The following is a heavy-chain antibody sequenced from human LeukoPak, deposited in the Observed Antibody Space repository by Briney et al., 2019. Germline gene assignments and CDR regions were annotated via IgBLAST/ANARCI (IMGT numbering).Heavy chain of an antibody. Sequence: PSETLSLTCTVSGGSISSYYWGWIRQPPGKGPEWIGSIYHSGRTFYNPSLKSRVTISVDTSRNQFSLKLNSVTAADTAVYYCAKSNGYGLVDIWGQGTMVTVSS. CDR3: AKSNGYGLVDI. CDR1: GGSISSYY. CDR2: IYHSGRT. J-gene: IGHJ3*02. V-gene: IGHV4-39*07. D-gene: IGHD3-10*01.